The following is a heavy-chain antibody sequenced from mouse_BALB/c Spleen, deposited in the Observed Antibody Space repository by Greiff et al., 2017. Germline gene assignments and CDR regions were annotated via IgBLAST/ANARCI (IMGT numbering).Heavy chain of an antibody. CDR1: GFTFSSYA. CDR2: ISSGGSYT. Sequence: EVQVVESGGGLVKPGGSLKLSCAASGFTFSSYAMSWVRQTPEKRLEWVATISSGGSYTYYPDSVKGRFTISRDNARNILYLQMSSLRSEDTAMYYCARGPYYYGSSYPWFAYWGQGTLVTVSA. CDR3: ARGPYYYGSSYPWFAY. J-gene: IGHJ3*01. V-gene: IGHV5-9-3*01. D-gene: IGHD1-1*01.